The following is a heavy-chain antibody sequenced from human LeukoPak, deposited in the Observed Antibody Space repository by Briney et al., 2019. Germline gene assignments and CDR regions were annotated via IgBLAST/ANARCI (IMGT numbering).Heavy chain of an antibody. J-gene: IGHJ4*02. CDR2: IYYSGST. Sequence: SETLSLTCTVSGGSISSSSYYWGWIRQPPGKGLEWIGSIYYSGSTYYNPSLKSRVTISVDTSKNQFSLKLSSVTAADTAVYYCARHSTRFNLYYFDYWGQGTLVTVSS. D-gene: IGHD1-1*01. CDR3: ARHSTRFNLYYFDY. V-gene: IGHV4-39*01. CDR1: GGSISSSSYY.